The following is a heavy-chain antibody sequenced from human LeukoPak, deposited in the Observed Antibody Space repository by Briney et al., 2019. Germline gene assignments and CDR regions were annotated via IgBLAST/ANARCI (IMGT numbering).Heavy chain of an antibody. D-gene: IGHD1-14*01. Sequence: GGSLRLSCAASGFTFTSYAMTWVRQAPGKGLEWVSSITGSSDSTYYADSVKGRFTISRDNSKNTLYLQMNTLRVEDTAFYYCAIREDSNQRDYWGQGTLVTVSS. CDR3: AIREDSNQRDY. CDR2: ITGSSDST. CDR1: GFTFTSYA. V-gene: IGHV3-23*01. J-gene: IGHJ4*02.